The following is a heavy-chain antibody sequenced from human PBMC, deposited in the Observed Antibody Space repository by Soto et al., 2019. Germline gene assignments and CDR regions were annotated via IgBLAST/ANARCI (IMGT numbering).Heavy chain of an antibody. D-gene: IGHD2-8*01. CDR1: GGSLSPYY. J-gene: IGHJ4*02. CDR2: VYYSGYT. Sequence: SETLSLTCTVSGGSLSPYYWSWIRQAPGVGLEWIAYVYYSGYTHYNPSLKSRVTISVDTSKNQFSLKLTSVSSELRLLRSTSTVYMDLSSLSSEDTAVYYCARAADGYQDFWGQGTLVTVSS. V-gene: IGHV4-59*03. CDR3: STVYMDLSSLSSEDTAVYYCARAADGYQDF.